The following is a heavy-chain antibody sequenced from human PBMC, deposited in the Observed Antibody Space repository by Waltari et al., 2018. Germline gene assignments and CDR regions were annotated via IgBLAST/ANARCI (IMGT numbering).Heavy chain of an antibody. J-gene: IGHJ3*02. D-gene: IGHD2-15*01. CDR1: GDSISSSGVA. CDR3: ARGKYSGFDI. V-gene: IGHV6-1*01. CDR2: TYYRSKWYN. Sequence: QVQLQQSGPGLVKPSETLSLTCAISGDSISSSGVAWNWIRQAPSRGLGWLGRTYYRSKWYNEDAVSLKSRISIKPDTSKNQFSLQVNSVSVEDTAVYFCARGKYSGFDIWDQGTMVTVSS.